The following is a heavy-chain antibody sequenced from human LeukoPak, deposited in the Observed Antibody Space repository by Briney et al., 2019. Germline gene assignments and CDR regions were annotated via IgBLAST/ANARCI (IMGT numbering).Heavy chain of an antibody. D-gene: IGHD7-27*01. CDR3: AKDFLGTVPDVFDI. V-gene: IGHV3-23*01. J-gene: IGHJ3*02. CDR2: ISGSGDTT. Sequence: GGSLSLSVTALDFTFTTFAMGWARKAPGKGLQWLSGISGSGDTTYYADSVKGRFAISRDNSENTLYLQMNRLRDEDTAVYHCAKDFLGTVPDVFDIWGQGTMVTVSS. CDR1: DFTFTTFA.